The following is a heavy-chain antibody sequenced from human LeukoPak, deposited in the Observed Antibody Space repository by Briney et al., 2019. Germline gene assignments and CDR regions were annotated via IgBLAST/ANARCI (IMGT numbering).Heavy chain of an antibody. CDR3: AKAHYCSSTSCPLNGFDY. V-gene: IGHV3-9*01. D-gene: IGHD2-2*01. J-gene: IGHJ4*02. CDR2: ISWNSGSI. CDR1: GFTFGDYA. Sequence: GRSLRLSCAASGFTFGDYAMHWVRQAPGKGLEWVSGISWNSGSIGYADSVKGRFTISRDNAKNSLYLQMNSLRAEDTALYYCAKAHYCSSTSCPLNGFDYWGQGTLVTVSS.